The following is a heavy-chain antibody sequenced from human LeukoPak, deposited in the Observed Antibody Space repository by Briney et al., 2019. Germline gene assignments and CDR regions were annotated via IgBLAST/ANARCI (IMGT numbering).Heavy chain of an antibody. D-gene: IGHD6-6*01. V-gene: IGHV4-34*01. CDR3: ARERGSSSSGGAVDY. Sequence: SETLSLTCAVYGGSFSGYYWSWIRQPPGKGLEWIGEINHSGSTNYNPSLKSRVTISVDTSKNQFSLRLSSVTAADTAVYYCARERGSSSSGGAVDYWGQGTLVTVSS. CDR2: INHSGST. J-gene: IGHJ4*02. CDR1: GGSFSGYY.